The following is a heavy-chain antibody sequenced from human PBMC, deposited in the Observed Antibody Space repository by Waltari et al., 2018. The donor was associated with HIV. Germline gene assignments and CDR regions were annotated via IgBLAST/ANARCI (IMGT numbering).Heavy chain of an antibody. CDR1: GFTFSNYA. D-gene: IGHD3-22*01. Sequence: EVQLLESGGGLVQPGGSLRLSCAASGFTFSNYAMSWVRQAPGKGREWVSSIRGSGGSTYYADSVKGRFTVSRDNSKDTLFLQMNSLRAEDTALYYCAKEGIIVITDAFDIWGQGTMVIVSS. J-gene: IGHJ3*02. CDR3: AKEGIIVITDAFDI. CDR2: IRGSGGST. V-gene: IGHV3-23*01.